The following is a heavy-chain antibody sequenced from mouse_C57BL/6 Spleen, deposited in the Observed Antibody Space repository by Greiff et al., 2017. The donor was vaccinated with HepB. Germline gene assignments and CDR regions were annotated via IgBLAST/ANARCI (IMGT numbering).Heavy chain of an antibody. Sequence: QVQLQQPGAELVMPGASVKLSCKASGYTFTSYWMHWVKQRPGQGLEWIGEIDPSDSYTNYNQKFKGKSTLTVDKSSSTAYMQLSSLTSEDSAVYYCARSYSNYAMDDWGQGTSVTVSS. CDR1: GYTFTSYW. J-gene: IGHJ4*01. V-gene: IGHV1-69*01. CDR2: IDPSDSYT. D-gene: IGHD2-5*01. CDR3: ARSYSNYAMDD.